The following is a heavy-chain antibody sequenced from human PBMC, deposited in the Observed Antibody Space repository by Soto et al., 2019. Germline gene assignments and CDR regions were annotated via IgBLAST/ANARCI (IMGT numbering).Heavy chain of an antibody. CDR1: GASISTSNYY. V-gene: IGHV4-39*01. CDR3: ASRKREEICSAGNCYRTY. CDR2: VFYSGSS. D-gene: IGHD2-15*01. Sequence: QLQLQESGPGLLKPSETLSLTCTVSGASISTSNYYWSWIRQSPGKGLEWIGSVFYSGSSYYNPSLKSRVTISVDASRNQFSLKVNFVTAADTAAYYCASRKREEICSAGNCYRTYWGQGTLVTVSS. J-gene: IGHJ4*02.